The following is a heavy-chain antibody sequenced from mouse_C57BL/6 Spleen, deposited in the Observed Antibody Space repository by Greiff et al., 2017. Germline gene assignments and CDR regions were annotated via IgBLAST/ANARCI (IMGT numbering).Heavy chain of an antibody. CDR1: GFSLTSYG. D-gene: IGHD2-4*01. V-gene: IGHV2-2*01. J-gene: IGHJ2*01. CDR3: ARSSMITYYFDY. CDR2: IWRGGST. Sequence: VKLQQSGPGLVQPSPSLSITCTVSGFSLTSYGVHWVRQSPGKGLDWLGVIWRGGSTDYNAAFISRLSISKDNSKSQVFFKMNRLQADDTAIYYCARSSMITYYFDYWGQGTTLTVSS.